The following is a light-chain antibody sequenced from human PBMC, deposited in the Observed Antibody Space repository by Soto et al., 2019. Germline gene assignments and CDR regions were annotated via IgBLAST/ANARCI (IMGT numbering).Light chain of an antibody. CDR3: QQYNSHASASA. CDR1: QSVSSY. CDR2: DAS. J-gene: IGKJ2*01. V-gene: IGKV3-11*01. Sequence: EIVLTQSPATLSLSPGERATLSCRASQSVSSYLAWYQQKPGQAPRLLIYDASNRATGIPARFSGSGSGTDFTLTISSLEPEDFATYYCQQYNSHASASAFGQGTKLEIK.